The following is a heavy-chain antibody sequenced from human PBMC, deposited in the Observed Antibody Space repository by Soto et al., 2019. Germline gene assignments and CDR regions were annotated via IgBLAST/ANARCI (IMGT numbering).Heavy chain of an antibody. CDR1: GFTFSSYW. CDR2: INSDGSST. CDR3: ARVRLGIGSDWFDP. J-gene: IGHJ5*02. Sequence: GGSLRLSCAASGFTFSSYWMHWVRQAPGKRLVWVSRINSDGSSTSYADSVKGRFTISRDNAKNTLYLQMNSLRAEDTAVYYCARVRLGIGSDWFDPWGQGTLVTVSS. D-gene: IGHD2-15*01. V-gene: IGHV3-74*01.